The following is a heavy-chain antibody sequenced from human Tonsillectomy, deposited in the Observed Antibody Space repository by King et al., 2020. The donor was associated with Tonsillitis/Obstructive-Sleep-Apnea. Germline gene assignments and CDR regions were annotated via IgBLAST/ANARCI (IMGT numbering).Heavy chain of an antibody. CDR1: GGSISSYY. D-gene: IGHD1-26*01. Sequence: VQLQESGPGLVKPSETLSLTCTVSGGSISSYYWSWIRQPPGKGLEWIGYIYYSGSTNYNPSLKSRVTISVDTSKNQFSLKLSSVTAADTAVYYSARHMGSYPLDDAFDIWGQGTMVTVSS. CDR2: IYYSGST. V-gene: IGHV4-59*08. CDR3: ARHMGSYPLDDAFDI. J-gene: IGHJ3*02.